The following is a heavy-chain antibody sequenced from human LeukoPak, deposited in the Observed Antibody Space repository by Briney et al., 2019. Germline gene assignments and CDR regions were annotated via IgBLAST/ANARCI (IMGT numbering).Heavy chain of an antibody. V-gene: IGHV3-23*01. J-gene: IGHJ4*02. CDR2: ISGSGDIT. CDR3: AKGRYCSSTSCYGEGVDY. Sequence: GGSLRLSCAASGFTFSSYAMSWVRQAPGKGLEWVSAISGSGDITYYADSVKGRFTISRDNSKKTLYLQMNSLRAEDTAVYYCAKGRYCSSTSCYGEGVDYWGQGTLVTVSS. CDR1: GFTFSSYA. D-gene: IGHD2-2*01.